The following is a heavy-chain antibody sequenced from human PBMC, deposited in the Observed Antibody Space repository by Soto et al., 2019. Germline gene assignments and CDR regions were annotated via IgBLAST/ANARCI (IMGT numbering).Heavy chain of an antibody. D-gene: IGHD3-3*01. V-gene: IGHV4-30-4*01. CDR2: IYYSGST. CDR1: GGSISSGDYY. CDR3: AREITIFARYFDY. J-gene: IGHJ4*02. Sequence: QVQLQESGPGLVKPSQTLSLTCTVSGGSISSGDYYWSWIRQPPGKGLEWIGYIYYSGSTYYNPSLKSRVTISVDTSKNQFALKLSSVTAADTAVYYCAREITIFARYFDYWGQGTLVTVSS.